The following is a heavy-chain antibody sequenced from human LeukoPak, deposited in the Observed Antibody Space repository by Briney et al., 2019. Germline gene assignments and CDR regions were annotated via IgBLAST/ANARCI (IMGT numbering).Heavy chain of an antibody. V-gene: IGHV5-51*01. CDR3: ARRGLELRGDYDYYTDV. D-gene: IGHD1-7*01. J-gene: IGHJ6*03. CDR1: GYHFPNYW. Sequence: GESLKISCKASGYHFPNYWIGWVRQMPGQGPEWMGIIHPSDSHTIYTPSFQGQITISADTSIATAYLQWSSLRASDTAMYYCARRGLELRGDYDYYTDVWGKGTTVTVSS. CDR2: IHPSDSHT.